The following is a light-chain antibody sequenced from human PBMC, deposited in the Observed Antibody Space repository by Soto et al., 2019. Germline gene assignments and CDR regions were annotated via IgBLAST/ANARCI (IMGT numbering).Light chain of an antibody. CDR3: QQYGSSPPWT. CDR2: GAS. V-gene: IGKV3-20*01. Sequence: EIVLTQSPGTLSLSPGERATLSCRASQSVSSSYLAWYQQKPGQAPRLLIYGASSRATGIPDRFSGSGSGTDFTLNISGLESEDFAVYYCQQYGSSPPWTVGQGTAMEIK. CDR1: QSVSSSY. J-gene: IGKJ1*01.